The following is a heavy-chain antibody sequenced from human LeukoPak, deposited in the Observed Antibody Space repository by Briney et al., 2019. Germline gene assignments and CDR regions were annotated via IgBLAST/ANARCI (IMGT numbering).Heavy chain of an antibody. CDR2: ISGSGGST. CDR3: AKSFSAGRERSSLPDAFDI. J-gene: IGHJ3*02. Sequence: PGGSLRLSCAASGFTFSSYAMSWVRQAPGKGLEWVSAISGSGGSTYYADSVKGRFTISRDNSKNTLYLQMNSLRAEDTAVYYCAKSFSAGRERSSLPDAFDIWGQGTMVTVSS. D-gene: IGHD1-26*01. CDR1: GFTFSSYA. V-gene: IGHV3-23*01.